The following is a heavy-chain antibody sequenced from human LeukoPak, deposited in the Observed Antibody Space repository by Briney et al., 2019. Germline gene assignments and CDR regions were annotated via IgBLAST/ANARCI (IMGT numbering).Heavy chain of an antibody. D-gene: IGHD2/OR15-2a*01. CDR1: PYYFINFW. J-gene: IGHJ1*01. Sequence: GESLKISCKDSPYYFINFWIGWVRQMPGKGLEWMGIIYPADSDTRYNPSFQGHVTNSADRSASTAYLQWHSLKASDTAIYYCARGINDEYFQSWGQGTLVTVSS. CDR3: ARGINDEYFQS. CDR2: IYPADSDT. V-gene: IGHV5-51*01.